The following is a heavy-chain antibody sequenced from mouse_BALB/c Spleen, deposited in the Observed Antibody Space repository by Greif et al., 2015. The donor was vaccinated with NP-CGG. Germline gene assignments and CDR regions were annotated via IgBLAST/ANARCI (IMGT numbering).Heavy chain of an antibody. CDR3: ARDGDYDYVWAMDY. CDR2: ISSGSSTI. J-gene: IGHJ4*01. D-gene: IGHD2-4*01. Sequence: VQLKESGGGLVQPGGSRKLSCAASGFTFSSFGMHWVRQAPEKGLEWVAYISSGSSTIYYADTVKGRFTISRDNPKNTLFLQMTSLRSEDTAMYYCARDGDYDYVWAMDYWGQGTSVTVSS. V-gene: IGHV5-17*02. CDR1: GFTFSSFG.